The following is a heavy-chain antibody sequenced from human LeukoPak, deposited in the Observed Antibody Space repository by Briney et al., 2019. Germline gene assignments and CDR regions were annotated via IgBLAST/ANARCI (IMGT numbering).Heavy chain of an antibody. V-gene: IGHV3-72*01. D-gene: IGHD2-15*01. CDR2: IRNKANSYTT. CDR1: GFTFSDHY. J-gene: IGHJ2*01. CDR3: ARNGKSGSWYFDL. Sequence: PGGSLRLSCAASGFTFSDHYMDWVRQAPGKGLEWVGRIRNKANSYTTEYAASVQGRFTISRDDSKNSLYLQMNSLKTEDMAVYYCARNGKSGSWYFDLWGRGTLVTVSS.